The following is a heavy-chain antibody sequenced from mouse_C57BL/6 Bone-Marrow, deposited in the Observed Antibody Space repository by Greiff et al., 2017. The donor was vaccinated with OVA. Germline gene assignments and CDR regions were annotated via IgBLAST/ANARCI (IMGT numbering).Heavy chain of an antibody. CDR3: ASDYYGSAY. V-gene: IGHV1-81*01. CDR1: GYTFTSYG. Sequence: QVQLKESGAELARPGASVKLSCKASGYTFTSYGISWVKQRTGQGLEWIGEIYPRSGNTYYNEKFKGKATLTADKSSSTAYMELRSLTSEDSAVYFCASDYYGSAYWGQGTLVTVSA. D-gene: IGHD1-1*01. J-gene: IGHJ3*01. CDR2: IYPRSGNT.